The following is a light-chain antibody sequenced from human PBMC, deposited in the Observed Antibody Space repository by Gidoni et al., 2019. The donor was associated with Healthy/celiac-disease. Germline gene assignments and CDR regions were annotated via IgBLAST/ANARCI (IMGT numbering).Light chain of an antibody. J-gene: IGKJ4*01. CDR2: AAS. Sequence: DIQMTQSPSSLSASVGDRVTITFRASQSISSYLNWYQQKPGKAPKLLIYAASSLQSGVPSRFSGRGSGTDFTLTISSLQPEDFATYYCQQSYSTPRAFGGGTKVEIK. CDR1: QSISSY. V-gene: IGKV1-39*01. CDR3: QQSYSTPRA.